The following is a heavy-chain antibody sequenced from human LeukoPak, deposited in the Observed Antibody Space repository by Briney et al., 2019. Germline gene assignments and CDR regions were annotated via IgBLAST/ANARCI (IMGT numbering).Heavy chain of an antibody. CDR1: GYTFTSYA. CDR3: ASGTGKGTNYYDSYYYGMDV. J-gene: IGHJ6*02. V-gene: IGHV1-3*01. CDR2: INAGNGNT. D-gene: IGHD3-22*01. Sequence: ASVKVSCKASGYTFTSYAMHWVRQAHGQRLEWMGWINAGNGNTKYSQKFQGRVTITRDTSASTAYMELSSLRSEDTAVYYCASGTGKGTNYYDSYYYGMDVWGQGTTVTVSS.